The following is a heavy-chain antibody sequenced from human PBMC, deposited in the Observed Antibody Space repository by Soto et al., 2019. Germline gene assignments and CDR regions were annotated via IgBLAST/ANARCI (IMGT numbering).Heavy chain of an antibody. CDR3: ARSYYDILTGPSYYYYYMDV. J-gene: IGHJ6*03. D-gene: IGHD3-9*01. Sequence: GGSLRLSCAASGFTVSSNYMSWVRQAPGKGLEWVSVIYSGGSTNYADSVKGRFTISGQNSKNTLYLQRNSLRAEDTAVYYCARSYYDILTGPSYYYYYMDVWGKGTTVTVSS. CDR1: GFTVSSNY. CDR2: IYSGGST. V-gene: IGHV3-53*04.